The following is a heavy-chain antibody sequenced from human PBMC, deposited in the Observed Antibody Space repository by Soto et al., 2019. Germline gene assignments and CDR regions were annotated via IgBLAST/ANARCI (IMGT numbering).Heavy chain of an antibody. J-gene: IGHJ6*02. CDR3: ARDGRKALWVEGLNAMDV. CDR1: GYPFSTYG. D-gene: IGHD1-26*01. V-gene: IGHV1-18*01. CDR2: ISGYNGQT. Sequence: QGQLVQSAPEVRKPGASVKVSCKASGYPFSTYGISWVRQAPGQGLEWMGWISGYNGQTNYAQKFRGRVTFTTDTSATTGYMGLRSLRSDDTATCFCARDGRKALWVEGLNAMDVWGQGTTVTVS.